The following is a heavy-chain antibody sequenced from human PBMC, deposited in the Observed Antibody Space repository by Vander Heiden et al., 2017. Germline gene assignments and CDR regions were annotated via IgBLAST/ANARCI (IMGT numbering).Heavy chain of an antibody. CDR2: IKSKTDGGTT. Sequence: GESGGGLVKPGGSLRLSCAASGFTFSNAWMSWVRQAPGKGLEWVGRIKSKTDGGTTDYAAPVKGRFTISRDDSKNTLYLQMNSLKTEDTAVYYCTTNGLNVLRFLEWFSYYYGMDVWGQGTTVTVSS. CDR3: TTNGLNVLRFLEWFSYYYGMDV. D-gene: IGHD3-3*01. J-gene: IGHJ6*02. V-gene: IGHV3-15*01. CDR1: GFTFSNAW.